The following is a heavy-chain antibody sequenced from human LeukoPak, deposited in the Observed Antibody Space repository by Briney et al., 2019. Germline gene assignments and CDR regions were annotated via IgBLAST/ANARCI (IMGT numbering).Heavy chain of an antibody. CDR2: INHSGST. Sequence: SETLSLTCAVYGGSFSGYYWSWIRQPPGKGLERIGEINHSGSTNYNPSLKSRVTISVDTSKNQFSLKLSSVTAADTAVYYCARVRGYYYDSSGTRWGQGTLVTVSS. V-gene: IGHV4-34*01. J-gene: IGHJ4*02. CDR3: ARVRGYYYDSSGTR. D-gene: IGHD3-22*01. CDR1: GGSFSGYY.